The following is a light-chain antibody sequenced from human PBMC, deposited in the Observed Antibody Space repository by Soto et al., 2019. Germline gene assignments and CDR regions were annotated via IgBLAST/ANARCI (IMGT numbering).Light chain of an antibody. V-gene: IGKV3-15*01. CDR1: QSVSSC. J-gene: IGKJ4*01. CDR3: QQYNNWPPLT. Sequence: EIVMTQSPATLSVSPGDRATLSCRASQSVSSCLAWYQQIPGQAPRLLIYDASTRATGIPARFGGSGSGTEFTLTISSLQSEDYAVSYCQQYNNWPPLTFGGGTKVELK. CDR2: DAS.